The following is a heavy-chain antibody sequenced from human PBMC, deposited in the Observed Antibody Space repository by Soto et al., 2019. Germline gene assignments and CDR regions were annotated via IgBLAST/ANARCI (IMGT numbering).Heavy chain of an antibody. CDR2: IYYSGST. D-gene: IGHD3-10*01. J-gene: IGHJ5*02. CDR3: ARDMVTNWFDP. Sequence: PSETLSLTCTVSGGSISSYYWSWIRQPPGKGLEWIGYIYYSGSTNYNPSLKSRVTISVDTSKNQFSLKLSSVTAADTAVYYCARDMVTNWFDPWGQGTLVTVSS. CDR1: GGSISSYY. V-gene: IGHV4-59*01.